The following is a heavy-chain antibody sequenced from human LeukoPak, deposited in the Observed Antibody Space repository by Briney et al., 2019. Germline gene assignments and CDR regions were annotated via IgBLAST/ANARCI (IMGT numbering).Heavy chain of an antibody. CDR2: IYLDDDK. D-gene: IGHD2-15*01. CDR1: GFSLSTSGVG. J-gene: IGHJ1*01. V-gene: IGHV2-5*02. Sequence: SGPTLVKPTQTLTXTCTFSGFSLSTSGVGVGWIRQLPGKALEWLALIYLDDDKRYSPSLKSRLTITKDTSKNQVVLTMTNMDPVDTATYYCAHRPTPKYCSGGSCYSSEYFQHWGQGTLVTVSS. CDR3: AHRPTPKYCSGGSCYSSEYFQH.